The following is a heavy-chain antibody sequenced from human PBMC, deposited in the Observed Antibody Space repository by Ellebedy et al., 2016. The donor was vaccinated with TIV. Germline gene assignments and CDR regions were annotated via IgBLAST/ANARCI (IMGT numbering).Heavy chain of an antibody. CDR3: ARGKWGWDY. CDR1: GDSVSSHSAA. V-gene: IGHV6-1*01. D-gene: IGHD6-19*01. CDR2: TYYRSKWNN. J-gene: IGHJ4*02. Sequence: SQTLSLTCXISGDSVSSHSAAWNWLRQSPSRGLEWLGRTYYRSKWNNDYTISVKSRITINPDTSKNQFSLQLNSVTPEDTAVYYCARGKWGWDYWGQGTQVTVSS.